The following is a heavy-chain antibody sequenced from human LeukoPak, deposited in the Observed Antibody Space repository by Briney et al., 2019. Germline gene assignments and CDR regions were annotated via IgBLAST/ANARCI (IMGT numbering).Heavy chain of an antibody. J-gene: IGHJ4*02. CDR2: ISGTSRYI. CDR3: ARDGRYSDYDFDY. V-gene: IGHV3-21*01. D-gene: IGHD6-25*01. Sequence: PGRSLRLSCVASGFTFTTYTMNWVRQAPGKGLEWVSSISGTSRYIYYVDSVKGRFTISRDNAQNSLYPQMNSLTAEDTAVYYCARDGRYSDYDFDYWGLGTLVTVSS. CDR1: GFTFTTYT.